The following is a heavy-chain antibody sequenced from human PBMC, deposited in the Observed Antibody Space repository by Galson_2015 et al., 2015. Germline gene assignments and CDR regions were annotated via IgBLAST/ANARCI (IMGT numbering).Heavy chain of an antibody. D-gene: IGHD4/OR15-4a*01. Sequence: SLRLSCAASGFIFSTYRMNWVRQAPGKGLEWVSYISSSGTCIYYADSVKGRFAISTDNAKNSLYLQMNSLRVEDTAVYYCARDMSGAAGDRWGQGTLVTVSS. CDR3: ARDMSGAAGDR. CDR2: ISSSGTCI. J-gene: IGHJ5*02. CDR1: GFIFSTYR. V-gene: IGHV3-21*01.